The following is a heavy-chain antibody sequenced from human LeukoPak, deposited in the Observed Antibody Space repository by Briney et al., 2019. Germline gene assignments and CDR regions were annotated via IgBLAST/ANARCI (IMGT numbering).Heavy chain of an antibody. CDR3: AKGTSGIIAGGHDYYMDV. CDR1: GFTFSSFG. V-gene: IGHV3-30*02. Sequence: GGSLRLSCAASGFTFSSFGMNWVRQAPGRGLEWVTFIRYDGIAIQYADSVKGRFTISRDNSKNALYLQMISLRPEDTAVYFCAKGTSGIIAGGHDYYMDVWGKGTTVTISS. J-gene: IGHJ6*03. CDR2: IRYDGIAI. D-gene: IGHD6-13*01.